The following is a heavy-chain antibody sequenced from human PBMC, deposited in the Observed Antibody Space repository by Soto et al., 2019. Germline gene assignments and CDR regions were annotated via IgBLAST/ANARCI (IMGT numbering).Heavy chain of an antibody. CDR1: GGSFSGYY. CDR2: INHSGST. CDR3: ARLHMVRDYYYYGMDV. D-gene: IGHD3-10*01. Sequence: SETLSLTCAVYGGSFSGYYWSWIRQPPGKGLEWIGEINHSGSTNYNPSLKSRVTISVDTSKNQFSLKLSSVTAADTAVYYCARLHMVRDYYYYGMDVWGQGTTVT. V-gene: IGHV4-34*01. J-gene: IGHJ6*02.